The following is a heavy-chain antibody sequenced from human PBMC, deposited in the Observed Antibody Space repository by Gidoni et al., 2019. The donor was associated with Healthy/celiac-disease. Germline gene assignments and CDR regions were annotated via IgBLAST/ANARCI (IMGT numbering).Heavy chain of an antibody. CDR3: AKDFSWTAGIAVTGGPTYFDY. J-gene: IGHJ4*02. Sequence: LQPGRSLRLSCAASGFTFSSYGMHWVRQAPGKGLEWVAVISYDGSNKYYADSVKGRFTISRDNSKNTLYLQMNSLRAEDTAVYYCAKDFSWTAGIAVTGGPTYFDYWGQGTLVTVSS. D-gene: IGHD6-19*01. CDR2: ISYDGSNK. CDR1: GFTFSSYG. V-gene: IGHV3-30*18.